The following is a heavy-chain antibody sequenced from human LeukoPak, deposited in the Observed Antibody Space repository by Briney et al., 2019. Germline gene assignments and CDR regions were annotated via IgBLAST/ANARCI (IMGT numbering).Heavy chain of an antibody. Sequence: GSLRLSCAASGFTFSSYAISWVRQAPGKGLEWIGSIYHSGSTYYNPSLKSRVTISVDTSKNQFSLNLNSMTASDTGVYYCVRQRLWSDLWGQGALVIVSS. CDR2: IYHSGST. D-gene: IGHD6-25*01. CDR1: GFTFSSYA. CDR3: VRQRLWSDL. J-gene: IGHJ5*02. V-gene: IGHV4-38-2*01.